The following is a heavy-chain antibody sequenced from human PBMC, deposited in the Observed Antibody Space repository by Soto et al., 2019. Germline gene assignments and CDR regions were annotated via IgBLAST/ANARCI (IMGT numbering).Heavy chain of an antibody. CDR3: AKDPLRNGLYWFAP. CDR1: GFPFSGYA. J-gene: IGHJ5*02. Sequence: PGGSLRLSCAASGFPFSGYAMSWVRQAPGKGLEWVSAISGNGDTTHYADFVEGRFTISRDNSKNTLYLQINGLRAEDTAVYYCAKDPLRNGLYWFAPWGQGTPVTVSS. D-gene: IGHD5-12*01. V-gene: IGHV3-23*01. CDR2: ISGNGDTT.